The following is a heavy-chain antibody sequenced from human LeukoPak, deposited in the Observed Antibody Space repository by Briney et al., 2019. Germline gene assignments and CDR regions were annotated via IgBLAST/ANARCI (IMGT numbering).Heavy chain of an antibody. D-gene: IGHD1-20*01. Sequence: GGSLRLSCAASGFTFDDYAMHWVRQAPGKGLEWVSGISWNSGSIGYADSVKGRFTISRDNAKNSLYLQMNSLRAEDTAVYYCVRRITGTTSDSFDYWGQGTLVTVSS. CDR1: GFTFDDYA. CDR3: VRRITGTTSDSFDY. CDR2: ISWNSGSI. V-gene: IGHV3-9*01. J-gene: IGHJ4*02.